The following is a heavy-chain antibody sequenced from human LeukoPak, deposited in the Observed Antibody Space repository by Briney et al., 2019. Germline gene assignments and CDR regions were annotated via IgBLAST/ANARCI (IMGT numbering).Heavy chain of an antibody. J-gene: IGHJ6*03. CDR2: INPVTGTV. Sequence: SVTVSCKTSGGCFPFYVVRWLGTAAGQGLAWVGWINPVTGTVNRPQKLQGRIDITADKSTSTAYMELSGLRSADTAVYFCAASRFAFWCCYYPSQYYFYYVDVWGSGTTVTVSS. CDR3: AASRFAFWCCYYPSQYYFYYVDV. D-gene: IGHD3-3*01. V-gene: IGHV1-69*06. CDR1: GGCFPFYV.